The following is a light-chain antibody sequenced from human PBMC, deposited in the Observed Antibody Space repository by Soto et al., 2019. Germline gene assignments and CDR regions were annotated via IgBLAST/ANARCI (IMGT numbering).Light chain of an antibody. Sequence: EIQMTQSPSTLSASVGDRVTITCRASQSVSYWLAWYQQKPGKAPKLLVHDASTLLSGVPSRFSGSVSGTDFILTIGSLQPADFATYYCQQYKSYPWTFGQGTKV. CDR3: QQYKSYPWT. CDR2: DAS. V-gene: IGKV1-5*01. J-gene: IGKJ1*01. CDR1: QSVSYW.